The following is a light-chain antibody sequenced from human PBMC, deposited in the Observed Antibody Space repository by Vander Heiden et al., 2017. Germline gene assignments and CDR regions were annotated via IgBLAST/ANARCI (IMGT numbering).Light chain of an antibody. CDR1: LIGTKL. V-gene: IGLV3-21*02. CDR2: DDS. Sequence: SYVLTQPPSVSVAPGQTATITCGGNLIGTKLVHWYQQKSGQAPVLVVHDDSDRPSGTPERFSGSNSGNTASLTIVRVEAGDEADYYCQVWDTGSDQVVFGGGTKLTVL. CDR3: QVWDTGSDQVV. J-gene: IGLJ2*01.